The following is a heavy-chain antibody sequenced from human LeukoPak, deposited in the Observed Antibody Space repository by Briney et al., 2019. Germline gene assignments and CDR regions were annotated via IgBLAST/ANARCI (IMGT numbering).Heavy chain of an antibody. V-gene: IGHV3-9*01. Sequence: PGGSLRLSCAASGFTFDDYAMYWVRQAPGKGLEWVSGISWNSGSLGYADSVKGRFTISRDNAKNSLYLQMNSLRAEDTALYYCATRYGGYGLRYWGQGTLVTVSS. CDR2: ISWNSGSL. CDR1: GFTFDDYA. CDR3: ATRYGGYGLRY. D-gene: IGHD4-17*01. J-gene: IGHJ4*02.